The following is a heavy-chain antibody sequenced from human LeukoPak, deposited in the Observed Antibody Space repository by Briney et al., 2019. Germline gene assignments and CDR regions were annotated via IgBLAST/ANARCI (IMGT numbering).Heavy chain of an antibody. Sequence: PGGSLRLSCAASGFTFSSYAMSWVRQAPGKGRDWVSAISVSGGSTYYADSVKGRFTISRDNSKNTLYLQMNSLRAEDTAVYYCAKDGWTSEAYYYYGMDVWGQGTTVTVSS. J-gene: IGHJ6*02. CDR3: AKDGWTSEAYYYYGMDV. CDR1: GFTFSSYA. D-gene: IGHD2-15*01. CDR2: ISVSGGST. V-gene: IGHV3-23*01.